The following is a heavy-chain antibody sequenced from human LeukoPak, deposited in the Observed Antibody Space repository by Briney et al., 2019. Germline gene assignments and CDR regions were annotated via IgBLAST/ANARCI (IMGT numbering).Heavy chain of an antibody. CDR3: ARVSGGDSSGYYLRERPVTFDY. CDR1: GFTFSSYS. CDR2: ISSSSSYI. Sequence: GGSLRLSCAASGFTFSSYSMNWVRQAPGKGLEWVSSISSSSSYIYYADSVKGRFTISRDNAKNSLYLQMNSLRAEDTAVYYCARVSGGDSSGYYLRERPVTFDYWGQGTLVTVSS. V-gene: IGHV3-21*04. J-gene: IGHJ4*02. D-gene: IGHD3-22*01.